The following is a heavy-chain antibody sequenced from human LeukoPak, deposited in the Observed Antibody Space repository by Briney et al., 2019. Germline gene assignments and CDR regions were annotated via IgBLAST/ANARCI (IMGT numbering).Heavy chain of an antibody. V-gene: IGHV3-23*01. Sequence: GGSLRLSCAASGFTFSSYAMSWVRQAPGKGLVWVSAISSSGGSTYYADSVKGRFTISRDNSKNTLYLQMNSLRAEDTAVYYCAKVWDTYYYDSSGSFDYWGQGTLVTVSS. CDR1: GFTFSSYA. D-gene: IGHD3-22*01. CDR2: ISSSGGST. J-gene: IGHJ4*02. CDR3: AKVWDTYYYDSSGSFDY.